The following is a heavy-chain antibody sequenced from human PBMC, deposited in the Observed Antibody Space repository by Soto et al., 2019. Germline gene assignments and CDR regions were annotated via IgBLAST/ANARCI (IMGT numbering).Heavy chain of an antibody. CDR3: ASVRFLEWLLMDDAFDI. Sequence: SETLSLTCAVYGGSFSGYYWSWIRQPPGKGLEWIGEINHSGSTNYNPSLKSRVTISVDTSKNQFSLKLSSVTAADTAVYYCASVRFLEWLLMDDAFDIWGQGTMVTVSS. CDR2: INHSGST. J-gene: IGHJ3*02. CDR1: GGSFSGYY. D-gene: IGHD3-3*01. V-gene: IGHV4-34*01.